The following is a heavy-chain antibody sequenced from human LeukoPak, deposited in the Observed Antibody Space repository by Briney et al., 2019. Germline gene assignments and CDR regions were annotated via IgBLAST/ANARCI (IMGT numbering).Heavy chain of an antibody. CDR2: IKQDGSEK. Sequence: GGSLRLSCAASGFTFSNYWIHWVRQAPGKGLEWVANIKQDGSEKYYVDSVKGRFTISRDNAKNSLYLQMNSLRAEDTAVYYCAREVMYHYYDSSGYSFDYWGQGTLVTVSS. J-gene: IGHJ4*02. CDR1: GFTFSNYW. D-gene: IGHD3-22*01. CDR3: AREVMYHYYDSSGYSFDY. V-gene: IGHV3-7*01.